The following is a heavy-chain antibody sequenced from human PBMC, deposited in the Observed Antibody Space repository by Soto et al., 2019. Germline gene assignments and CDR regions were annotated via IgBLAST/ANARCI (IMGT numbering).Heavy chain of an antibody. V-gene: IGHV4-31*03. CDR2: IYYSGST. Sequence: PSETLSLTCTVSGGSISSGGYYWSWIRQHPGKGLEWIGYIYYSGSTYYNPSPKSRVTISVDTSKNQFSLKLSSVTAADTAVYYCARARYSTSAKLAYWGQGTLVTVSS. D-gene: IGHD2-2*01. CDR1: GGSISSGGYY. J-gene: IGHJ4*02. CDR3: ARARYSTSAKLAY.